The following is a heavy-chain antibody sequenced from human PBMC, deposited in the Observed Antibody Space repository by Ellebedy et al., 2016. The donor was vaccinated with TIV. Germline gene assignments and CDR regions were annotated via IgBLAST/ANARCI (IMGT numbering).Heavy chain of an antibody. D-gene: IGHD3-10*01. V-gene: IGHV3-23*01. J-gene: IGHJ4*02. Sequence: GESLKISXAASGFTFSTYSMNWVRQAPGKGLEWVSAISGSGGSTYYADSVKGRFTISRDNSKNTLYLQMNSLRAEDTAVYYCAKVGHGSGSPRRYFDYWGQGTLVTVSS. CDR3: AKVGHGSGSPRRYFDY. CDR1: GFTFSTYS. CDR2: ISGSGGST.